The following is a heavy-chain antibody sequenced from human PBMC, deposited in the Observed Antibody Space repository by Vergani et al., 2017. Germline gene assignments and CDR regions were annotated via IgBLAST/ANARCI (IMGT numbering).Heavy chain of an antibody. CDR2: LSASDRRT. D-gene: IGHD6-19*01. CDR1: GFTFIMHA. CDR3: AKVGRSEVAGTFGAFYI. Sequence: EVQLLESGGDLVQPGGSLRLSCAASGFTFIMHAMSWVRQAPGKGLEWVSTLSASDRRTHYADSVKGRFTISRDISKNTLFLHMNSLRPEDTAVYYCAKVGRSEVAGTFGAFYIWGQGTMVTGSS. J-gene: IGHJ3*02. V-gene: IGHV3-23*01.